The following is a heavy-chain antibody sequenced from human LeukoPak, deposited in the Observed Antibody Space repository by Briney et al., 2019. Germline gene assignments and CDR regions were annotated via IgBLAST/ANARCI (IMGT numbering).Heavy chain of an antibody. V-gene: IGHV3-23*01. J-gene: IGHJ4*02. CDR3: AIMHPYYDGNGYWVQ. D-gene: IGHD3-22*01. Sequence: GESLRLSCAASGFTFSSYAMSWVRHAPGKGLEWVSGISVSGGSTAYADSVKGRFTISRDNPRNTLYMQMNSLRGEDTALYYCAIMHPYYDGNGYWVQWGQGTLVTVSS. CDR2: ISVSGGST. CDR1: GFTFSSYA.